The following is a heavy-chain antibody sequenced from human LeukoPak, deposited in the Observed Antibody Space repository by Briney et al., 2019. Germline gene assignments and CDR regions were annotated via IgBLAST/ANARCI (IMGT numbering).Heavy chain of an antibody. CDR2: IRIYNGNT. Sequence: ASVKVSCKASGYTFSSYTITWMRQAPGQGLEWMGWIRIYNGNTKYAQKFQDRVTMTTGTSTSTAYMELRSLRSNDTAVYFCARGATPMAPDVWGQGTLVTVSS. CDR1: GYTFSSYT. J-gene: IGHJ4*02. V-gene: IGHV1-18*01. CDR3: ARGATPMAPDV. D-gene: IGHD5-18*01.